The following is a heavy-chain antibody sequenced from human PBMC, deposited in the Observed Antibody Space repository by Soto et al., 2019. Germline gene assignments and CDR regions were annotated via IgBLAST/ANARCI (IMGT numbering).Heavy chain of an antibody. D-gene: IGHD6-13*01. CDR1: GYTFTRYD. V-gene: IGHV1-8*01. Sequence: ASVKVSCKASGYTFTRYDVNWVRQAPGQGLEWMGWMNPNSGNTGYAQKFQGRVTMSRDTSISTAYMELSSLRSEDTAVYYCAALYSSSWPWGQGTLVTVSS. CDR2: MNPNSGNT. J-gene: IGHJ5*02. CDR3: AALYSSSWP.